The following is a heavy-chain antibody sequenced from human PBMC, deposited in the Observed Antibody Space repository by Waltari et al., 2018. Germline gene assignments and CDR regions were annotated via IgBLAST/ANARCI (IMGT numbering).Heavy chain of an antibody. CDR1: GFTCSKHG. CDR3: AREGPNGYYSMDV. Sequence: EVKVVESGGGLVKPGGSLRLSCEASGFTCSKHGVSWVRQAPAKGGLLIFSIGGGGDIVYYADSVRGRFTTSRADAKTSLFLQMNSLTPEDTAVYYCAREGPNGYYSMDVWGKGTAVTVSS. V-gene: IGHV3-21*06. J-gene: IGHJ6*03. CDR2: IGGGGDIV.